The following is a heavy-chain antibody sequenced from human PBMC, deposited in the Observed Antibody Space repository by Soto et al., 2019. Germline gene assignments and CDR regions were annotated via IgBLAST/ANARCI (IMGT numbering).Heavy chain of an antibody. V-gene: IGHV4-31*03. J-gene: IGHJ3*02. CDR3: ARDDYEGYDFWSGNNMGHAFDI. CDR1: GGSISSGGYY. D-gene: IGHD3-3*01. CDR2: IYYSGST. Sequence: QVQLQESGPGLVKPSQTLSLTCTVSGGSISSGGYYWSWIRQHPGKGLEWIGYIYYSGSTYYNPSLKSRVTISVETSKNQFSLKLSSVTAADTAVYYCARDDYEGYDFWSGNNMGHAFDIWGQGTMVTVSS.